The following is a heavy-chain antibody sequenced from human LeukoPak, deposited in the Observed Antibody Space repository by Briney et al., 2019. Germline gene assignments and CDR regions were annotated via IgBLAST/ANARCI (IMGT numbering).Heavy chain of an antibody. CDR2: INHSGST. CDR1: GGSFSGYY. V-gene: IGHV4-34*01. CDR3: ARSSGYSYGYFDY. Sequence: KASETLSLTCAVYGGSFSGYYWSWIRQPPGKGLEWIGEINHSGSTNYNPSLKSRVTISVDTSKNQFSLKLSSVTAADTAVYYCARSSGYSYGYFDYWGQGTLVTVSS. J-gene: IGHJ4*02. D-gene: IGHD5-18*01.